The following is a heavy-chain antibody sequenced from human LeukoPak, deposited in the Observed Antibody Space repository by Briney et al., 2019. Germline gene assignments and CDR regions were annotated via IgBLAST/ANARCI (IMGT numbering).Heavy chain of an antibody. D-gene: IGHD4-17*01. Sequence: SETLSLTCAVYGGSFSGYYWSWIRQPPGKGLEWIGEINHSGSTNYNPSLKSRVTISVDTSKNQFSLKLSSVTAADTAVYYCATTVTTGNWFDPWGQGTLVTVSS. J-gene: IGHJ5*02. V-gene: IGHV4-34*01. CDR1: GGSFSGYY. CDR3: ATTVTTGNWFDP. CDR2: INHSGST.